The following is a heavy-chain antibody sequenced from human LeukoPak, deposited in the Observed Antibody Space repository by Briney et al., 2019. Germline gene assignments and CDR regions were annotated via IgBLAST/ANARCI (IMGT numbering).Heavy chain of an antibody. D-gene: IGHD1-1*01. Sequence: PGGSLRLSCVASGFTFSNAWMSWVRQAPGKGLEWVGRMKSKTDGGTTDFAAPVKGRFTISRDDSKNTMYLHMSSLKTEDTGVYYCNRWYWNDRSNWIDPWGQGTLVTVSS. CDR2: MKSKTDGGTT. CDR3: NRWYWNDRSNWIDP. V-gene: IGHV3-15*01. J-gene: IGHJ5*02. CDR1: GFTFSNAW.